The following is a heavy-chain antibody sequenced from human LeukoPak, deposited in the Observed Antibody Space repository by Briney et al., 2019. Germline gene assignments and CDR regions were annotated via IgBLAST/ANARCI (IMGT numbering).Heavy chain of an antibody. Sequence: PSETLSLTCTVSGVSISSGGYYWSWIPQPPGKGLVWIGYIYHSGSTYYNPSLKSRVTISVDRSKNQFSLKLSSVTAADTAVYYCARASYDYGDYCFDYWGQGTLVTVSS. D-gene: IGHD4-17*01. J-gene: IGHJ4*02. CDR3: ARASYDYGDYCFDY. CDR2: IYHSGST. V-gene: IGHV4-30-2*01. CDR1: GVSISSGGYY.